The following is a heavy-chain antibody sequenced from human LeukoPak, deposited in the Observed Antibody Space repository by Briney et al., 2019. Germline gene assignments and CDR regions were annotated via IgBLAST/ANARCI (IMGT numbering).Heavy chain of an antibody. V-gene: IGHV3-23*01. J-gene: IGHJ4*02. CDR2: ISDSGGST. Sequence: GGSLRLSCAVSGITLSNYGMSWVRQAPGKGLEWVAGISDSGGSTNYADSVKGRFTISRDNPKNTLYLQMNSLRAEDAAVYFCAKRGIVIRAVIIVGFHKEAYYFDYWGQGALVTVSS. D-gene: IGHD3-10*01. CDR1: GITLSNYG. CDR3: AKRGIVIRAVIIVGFHKEAYYFDY.